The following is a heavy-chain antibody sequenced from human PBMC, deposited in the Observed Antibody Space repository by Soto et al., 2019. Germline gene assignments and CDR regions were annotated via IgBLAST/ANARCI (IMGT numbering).Heavy chain of an antibody. CDR2: MNPNSGNT. V-gene: IGHV1-8*01. Sequence: ASVKVSCKASVYTFTSYDINWVRQATGQGLEWMGWMNPNSGNTGYAQKFQGRVTMTRNTSISTAYMELSSLRSEDTAVYYCARGFTTVTYYYYGMDVWGQGTTVTVSS. CDR1: VYTFTSYD. CDR3: ARGFTTVTYYYYGMDV. J-gene: IGHJ6*02. D-gene: IGHD4-17*01.